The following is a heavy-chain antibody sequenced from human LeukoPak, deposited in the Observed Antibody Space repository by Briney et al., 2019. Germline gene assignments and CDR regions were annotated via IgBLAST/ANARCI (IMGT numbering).Heavy chain of an antibody. CDR3: VRFGLTSSLDY. CDR1: GYRLTDNW. Sequence: GESLKISCKISGYRLTDNWIGWMRQVPGKGLEWLGLIYPGDPDTRYSPSFQGQVTFSMDMSINTAYLQWGGLKASDTAIYYCVRFGLTSSLDYWGQGTLVTVSS. CDR2: IYPGDPDT. D-gene: IGHD6-13*01. J-gene: IGHJ4*02. V-gene: IGHV5-51*01.